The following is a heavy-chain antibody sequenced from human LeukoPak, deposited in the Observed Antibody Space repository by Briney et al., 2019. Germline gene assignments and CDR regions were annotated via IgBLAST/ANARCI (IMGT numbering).Heavy chain of an antibody. CDR1: GFTFSNYW. J-gene: IGHJ4*02. V-gene: IGHV3-74*01. CDR2: INRDGSST. Sequence: GGSLRLSCVASGFTFSNYWMHWIRQAPGKGLVWVSRINRDGSSTNYAGSVKGRFTISRDNAKNTLYLQMNSLRAENTAVYYCARDMTGYSDYWGQGTLVTVSS. CDR3: ARDMTGYSDY. D-gene: IGHD3-9*01.